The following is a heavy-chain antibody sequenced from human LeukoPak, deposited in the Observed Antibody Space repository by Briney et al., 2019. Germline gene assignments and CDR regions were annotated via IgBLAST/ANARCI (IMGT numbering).Heavy chain of an antibody. V-gene: IGHV3-9*01. CDR3: AKDRGSNWYYFDY. CDR2: ISWNSGSI. D-gene: IGHD1-26*01. Sequence: GGSLRLSCAASGVNFDDYAMHWVRQAPGKGLEWVSGISWNSGSIGYADSVKGRFTISRDNAKNSLYLQMNSLRAEDTALYYCAKDRGSNWYYFDYWGQGTLVTVSS. CDR1: GVNFDDYA. J-gene: IGHJ4*02.